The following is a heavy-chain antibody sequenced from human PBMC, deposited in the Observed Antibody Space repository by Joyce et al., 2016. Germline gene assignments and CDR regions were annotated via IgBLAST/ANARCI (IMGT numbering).Heavy chain of an antibody. J-gene: IGHJ4*02. Sequence: QVQLVQSGAEVKKPGASVKVSCKASGYTFTGHTIHWVRQAPGQSLGWMGCINAGNENTRFSRKFQGRVTVSRDTSANTAYMEVSSLRSEDTAVYYCARGSSALTYFDFWGQGTLVTVSS. CDR3: ARGSSALTYFDF. CDR2: INAGNENT. V-gene: IGHV1-3*01. CDR1: GYTFTGHT. D-gene: IGHD3-10*01.